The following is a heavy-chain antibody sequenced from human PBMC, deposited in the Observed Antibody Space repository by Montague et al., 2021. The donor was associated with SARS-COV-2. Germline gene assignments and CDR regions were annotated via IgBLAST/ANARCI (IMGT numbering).Heavy chain of an antibody. J-gene: IGHJ6*02. CDR3: ARGYDFWSGGYYYYYCMDV. CDR2: ISSSSSYI. D-gene: IGHD3-3*01. V-gene: IGHV3-21*01. Sequence: SLRLSCAASGFTFSRYSMNWVRQAPGKGLEWVSSISSSSSYIYYADSVKGRFTISRDNAKNSLYLQMNSLKAEDTAVYYCARGYDFWSGGYYYYYCMDVWGQGTTVTVSS. CDR1: GFTFSRYS.